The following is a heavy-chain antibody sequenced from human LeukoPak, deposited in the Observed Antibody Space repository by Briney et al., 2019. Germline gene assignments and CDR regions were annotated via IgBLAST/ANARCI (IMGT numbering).Heavy chain of an antibody. J-gene: IGHJ4*02. CDR1: GFTFSTYG. CDR2: ISYDGINK. CDR3: ARDHDRGYYYDSSAYFDY. D-gene: IGHD3-22*01. Sequence: GRSLRLSCAASGFTFSTYGMHWVRQAPGKGLEWVAVISYDGINKYYADSVKGRSTISRDNSKNTLYLQMNSLRAEDTTMYYCARDHDRGYYYDSSAYFDYWGQGTLVTVSS. V-gene: IGHV3-30*03.